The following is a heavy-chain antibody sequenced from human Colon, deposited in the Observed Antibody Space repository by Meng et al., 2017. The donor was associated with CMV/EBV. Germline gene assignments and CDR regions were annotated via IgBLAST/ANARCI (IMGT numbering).Heavy chain of an antibody. CDR2: IYYSGRT. Sequence: SETLSLTCTVSGGSISTYYWSWIRQPPGKGLEWLGDIYYSGRTTYNPALNSRVTISVDTSKNQFSLKLSSVTPADTAVYYCASLRSRNAFNLWGQGTMVTVSS. J-gene: IGHJ3*01. V-gene: IGHV4-59*01. CDR1: GGSISTYY. CDR3: ASLRSRNAFNL.